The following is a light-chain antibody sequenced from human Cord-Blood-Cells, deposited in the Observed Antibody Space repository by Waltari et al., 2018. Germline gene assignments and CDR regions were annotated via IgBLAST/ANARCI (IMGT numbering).Light chain of an antibody. CDR3: SSYTSSSTLV. CDR1: SIDVGGYNY. CDR2: DVS. J-gene: IGLJ3*02. V-gene: IGLV2-14*03. Sequence: QSALTQPASVSGSPGHSLTLSCTGTSIDVGGYNYVSWYQQHPGKAPKLMIYDVSNRPSGVSNRFSGSKSGNTAYLTISGLQDEDEADYYCSSYTSSSTLVFGGGTKLTVL.